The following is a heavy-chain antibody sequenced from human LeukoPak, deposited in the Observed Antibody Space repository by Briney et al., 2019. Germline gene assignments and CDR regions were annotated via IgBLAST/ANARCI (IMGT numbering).Heavy chain of an antibody. CDR3: AGYGDYLRGSDY. J-gene: IGHJ4*02. CDR2: ISSSSSTI. V-gene: IGHV3-48*04. Sequence: GGSLRLSCAASGFTFSTYSMNWVRQAPGKGLEWVSYISSSSSTIYYADSVKGRFTISRDNAKKSLYLQMNSLRTEDTAVYHCAGYGDYLRGSDYWGQGTLVTVSS. D-gene: IGHD4-17*01. CDR1: GFTFSTYS.